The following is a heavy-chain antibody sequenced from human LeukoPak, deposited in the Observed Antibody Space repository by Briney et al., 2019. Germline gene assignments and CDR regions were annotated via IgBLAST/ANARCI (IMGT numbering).Heavy chain of an antibody. CDR3: ARGKNGDSLFDY. CDR2: IDSDGSST. D-gene: IGHD4-17*01. J-gene: IGHJ4*02. V-gene: IGHV3-74*01. Sequence: GGSLRLSCEASGFPFSSYAMTWVRQAPGKGLVWVSRIDSDGSSTTYADSVKGRFTISRDNAKNTLSLQMNSLRAEDTAVYYCARGKNGDSLFDYWGQGTLVTVSS. CDR1: GFPFSSYA.